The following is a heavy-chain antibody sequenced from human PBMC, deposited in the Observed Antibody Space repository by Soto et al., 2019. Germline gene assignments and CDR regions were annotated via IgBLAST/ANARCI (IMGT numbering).Heavy chain of an antibody. CDR2: IIPILGIA. Sequence: SVKVSCKASGGTFSSYTISWVRQAPGQGLEWMGRIIPILGIANYAQKFQGRVTITADKSTSTAYMELNSLRAEDTAVYYCAREYYYDSSGPPRYWGQGTLVTVSS. J-gene: IGHJ4*02. CDR3: AREYYYDSSGPPRY. D-gene: IGHD3-22*01. V-gene: IGHV1-69*02. CDR1: GGTFSSYT.